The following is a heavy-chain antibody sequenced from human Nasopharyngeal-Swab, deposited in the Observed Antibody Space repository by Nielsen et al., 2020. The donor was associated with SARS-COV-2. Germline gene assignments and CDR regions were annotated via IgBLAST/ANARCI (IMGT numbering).Heavy chain of an antibody. CDR1: GFTFSSYD. V-gene: IGHV3-13*05. Sequence: GESLKISCAASGFTFSSYDMHWVRQATGKGLEWVSAIGTAGDPYYPGSVKGRFTISRENAKNSLYLQMNSLRAGDTAVYYCARGNSAGCYFDYWGQGTLVTVSS. J-gene: IGHJ4*02. D-gene: IGHD3-10*01. CDR2: IGTAGDP. CDR3: ARGNSAGCYFDY.